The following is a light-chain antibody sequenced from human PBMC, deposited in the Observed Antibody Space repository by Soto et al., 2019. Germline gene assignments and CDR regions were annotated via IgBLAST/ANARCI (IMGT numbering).Light chain of an antibody. J-gene: IGKJ1*01. CDR3: QQYNNWPQT. CDR2: DVS. CDR1: ESFSTN. Sequence: MMMTQSPATLSVSPGERATLSCRASESFSTNLAWYQQKPGQAPRLLIYDVSTGATGIPPRFSGRGSGTEFTLTISSLQSEDFAVYYCQQYNNWPQTFGQGNKGDIK. V-gene: IGKV3-15*01.